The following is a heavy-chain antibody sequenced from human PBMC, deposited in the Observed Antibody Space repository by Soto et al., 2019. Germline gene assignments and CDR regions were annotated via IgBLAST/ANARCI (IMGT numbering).Heavy chain of an antibody. CDR3: VSSNIVGRPG. D-gene: IGHD6-6*01. J-gene: IGHJ3*01. CDR2: INQDESEK. CDR1: GCMCSAYC. V-gene: IGHV3-7*01. Sequence: WVPLRLSCAASGCMCSAYCIAWIRQDPGKGLEWVDNINQDESEKHYVDSVKGRFTISRDNAKSSLYLQMNSLRAEDTAVYYCVSSNIVGRPGGGQGTMVTVSS.